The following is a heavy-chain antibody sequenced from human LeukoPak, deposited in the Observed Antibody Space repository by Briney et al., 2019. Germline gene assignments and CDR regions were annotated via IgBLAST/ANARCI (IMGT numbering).Heavy chain of an antibody. D-gene: IGHD2-2*01. CDR3: ASTGTLGYCSSTSCFDDAFDI. CDR2: IIPIFGTA. CDR1: GGTFSSYA. Sequence: SVKVSCKASGGTFSSYAISWVRQAPGQGLEWMGRIIPIFGTANYAQKFQGRVTITTDESTSTACMELSSLRSEDTAVYYCASTGTLGYCSSTSCFDDAFDIWGQGTMVTVPS. J-gene: IGHJ3*02. V-gene: IGHV1-69*05.